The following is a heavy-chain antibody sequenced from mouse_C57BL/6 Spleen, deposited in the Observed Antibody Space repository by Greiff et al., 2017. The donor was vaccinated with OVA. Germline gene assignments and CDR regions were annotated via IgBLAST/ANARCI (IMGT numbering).Heavy chain of an antibody. D-gene: IGHD1-1*01. Sequence: QVQLQQPGAELVKPGASVKLSCKASGYTFTSYWMQWVKQRPGQGLEWIGEIDPSDSYTNYNQKFKGKATLTVDTSSSTAYMQLSSLTSEDSAVYYCARGYYGSSHGYFDVWGTGTTVTVSS. J-gene: IGHJ1*03. CDR1: GYTFTSYW. CDR2: IDPSDSYT. CDR3: ARGYYGSSHGYFDV. V-gene: IGHV1-50*01.